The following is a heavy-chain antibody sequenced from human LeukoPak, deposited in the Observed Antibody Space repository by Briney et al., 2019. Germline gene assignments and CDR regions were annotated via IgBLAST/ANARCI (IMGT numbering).Heavy chain of an antibody. Sequence: SETLSLTCTVSGGSISSSSYYWGWIRQPPGKGLEWIGSIYYSGSTYYNPSLKSRVTISVDTSKNQFSLKLGSVTAADTAVYYCARLIAVAGTGYWGQGTLVTVSS. CDR2: IYYSGST. J-gene: IGHJ4*02. V-gene: IGHV4-39*01. CDR1: GGSISSSSYY. CDR3: ARLIAVAGTGY. D-gene: IGHD6-19*01.